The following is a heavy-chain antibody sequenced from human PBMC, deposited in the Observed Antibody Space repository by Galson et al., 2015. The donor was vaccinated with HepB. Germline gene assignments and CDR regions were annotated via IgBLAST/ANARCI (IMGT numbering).Heavy chain of an antibody. CDR1: GGSFSGFY. CDR2: INHRGST. D-gene: IGHD2-8*01. V-gene: IGHV4-34*01. J-gene: IGHJ3*02. CDR3: ARSTNRKYAFDM. Sequence: SETLSLTCAVYGGSFSGFYWTWIRQPPGRGLEWIGEINHRGSTNHNPSLKSRVTISVDRSKNQFSLKLTSVTAADPAVYYCARSTNRKYAFDMWGQGTMVTVSS.